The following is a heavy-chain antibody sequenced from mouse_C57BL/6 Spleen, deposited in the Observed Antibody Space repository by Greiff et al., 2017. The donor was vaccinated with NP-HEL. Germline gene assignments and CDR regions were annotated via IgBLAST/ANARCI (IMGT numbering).Heavy chain of an antibody. Sequence: VQLQQPGAELVMPGASVKLSCKASGYTFTSYWMHWVKQRPGQGLEWIGEIDPSDSYPNYNQKFKGKSTLTVDKSSSTAYMQLSSLTSEDSAVYYCARTPYYYAMDYWGQGTSVTVSS. CDR2: IDPSDSYP. V-gene: IGHV1-69*01. J-gene: IGHJ4*01. CDR3: ARTPYYYAMDY. CDR1: GYTFTSYW.